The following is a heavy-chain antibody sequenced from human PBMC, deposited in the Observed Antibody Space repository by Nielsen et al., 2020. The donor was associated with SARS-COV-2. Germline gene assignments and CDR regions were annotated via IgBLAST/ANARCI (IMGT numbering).Heavy chain of an antibody. J-gene: IGHJ3*02. V-gene: IGHV1-69*06. Sequence: SVKVSCKASGGTFSSYAISWVRQAPGQGLEWMGGIIPIFGTANYAQKFQGRVTITADKSTSTAYMELSSPRSEDTAVYYCAVEGYCSGGSCARDAFDIWGQGTMVTVSS. CDR1: GGTFSSYA. CDR3: AVEGYCSGGSCARDAFDI. CDR2: IIPIFGTA. D-gene: IGHD2-15*01.